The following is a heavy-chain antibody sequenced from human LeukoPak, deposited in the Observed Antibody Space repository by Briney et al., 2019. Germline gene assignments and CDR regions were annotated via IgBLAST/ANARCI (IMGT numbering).Heavy chain of an antibody. CDR1: GVSISRYY. D-gene: IGHD3-22*01. J-gene: IGHJ3*02. V-gene: IGHV4-4*07. CDR3: ASDSSGYYWNTNDAFDI. Sequence: PSETLSLTCTVSGVSISRYYWSWIRQPAGKGLEWIGRIYSSGSTTYNPSLKSRVTISVDTSKNQFSLKLSSVTAADTAVYYCASDSSGYYWNTNDAFDIWGQGTMVTVSS. CDR2: IYSSGST.